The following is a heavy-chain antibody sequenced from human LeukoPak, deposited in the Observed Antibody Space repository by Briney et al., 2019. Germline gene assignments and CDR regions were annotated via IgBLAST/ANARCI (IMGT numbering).Heavy chain of an antibody. D-gene: IGHD5-18*01. CDR3: ARDDVDTAMAPFGYYYYGMDV. CDR2: ISSSSSYI. Sequence: GGSLRLSCAASGFTFSSYSMNWVRQAPGKGLEWVSSISSSSSYIYYADSVKGRFTISRDNSKNTLYLQMSSLKSDDTAVYYCARDDVDTAMAPFGYYYYGMDVWGQGTTVTVSS. CDR1: GFTFSSYS. V-gene: IGHV3-21*04. J-gene: IGHJ6*02.